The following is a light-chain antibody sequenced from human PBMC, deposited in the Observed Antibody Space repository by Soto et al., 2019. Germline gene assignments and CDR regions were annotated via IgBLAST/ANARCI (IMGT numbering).Light chain of an antibody. CDR1: ISDVGSHNL. V-gene: IGLV2-23*02. CDR3: CSFAGSNPFPYV. CDR2: EVN. Sequence: QSVLTQPASVSGSPGQSITISCTGTISDVGSHNLVSWYQQHPGKAPKLIIYEVNKRPSGVSGRFSGSKSGNTASLTVSGLQADDEADYHCCSFAGSNPFPYVFGTGTKLTVL. J-gene: IGLJ1*01.